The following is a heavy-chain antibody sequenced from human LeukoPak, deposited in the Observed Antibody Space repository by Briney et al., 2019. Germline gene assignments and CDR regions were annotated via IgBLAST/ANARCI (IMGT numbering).Heavy chain of an antibody. CDR3: ARGSYYYGSGSYLY. J-gene: IGHJ4*02. CDR2: INPNSGGT. V-gene: IGHV1-2*02. CDR1: GYTFTGYY. D-gene: IGHD3-10*01. Sequence: ASVKVSCKASGYTFTGYYMHWVRQAPGQGLEWMGWINPNSGGTNYAQKFQGRATMTRDTSISTAYMELSRLRSDDTAVYYCARGSYYYGSGSYLYWGQGTLVTVSS.